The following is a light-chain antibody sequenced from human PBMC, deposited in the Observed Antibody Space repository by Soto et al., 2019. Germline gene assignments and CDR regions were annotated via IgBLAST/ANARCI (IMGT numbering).Light chain of an antibody. V-gene: IGKV1-39*01. CDR1: QTISVY. Sequence: IQLTQSPSSLSASVGDRVTLTCRASQTISVYLNWYQQKPGRAPDVLIYSASNLQSGVPSRLSGSGSGTDFTLTISGMQSEDFATYYCQQSFSTPTFGQGTRLEIK. J-gene: IGKJ5*01. CDR3: QQSFSTPT. CDR2: SAS.